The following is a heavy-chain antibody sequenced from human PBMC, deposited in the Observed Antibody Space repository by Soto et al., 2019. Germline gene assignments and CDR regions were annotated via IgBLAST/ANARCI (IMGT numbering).Heavy chain of an antibody. CDR1: GGSISGDY. D-gene: IGHD3-22*01. Sequence: QVQLQESGPGLVKPSETLSLTCTVSGGSISGDYWSWIRQSPGKGLEWIGYIYYTGTTKYNPSLKSPPXXXVXXSKNQFSLKLSSVTAADTAVYYCARLGGYYQAFDSWGQGTLVTVAS. CDR3: ARLGGYYQAFDS. CDR2: IYYTGTT. V-gene: IGHV4-59*08. J-gene: IGHJ4*02.